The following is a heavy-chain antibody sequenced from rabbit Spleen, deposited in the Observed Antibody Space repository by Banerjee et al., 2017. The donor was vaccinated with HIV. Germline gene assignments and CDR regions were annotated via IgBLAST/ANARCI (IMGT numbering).Heavy chain of an antibody. D-gene: IGHD1-1*01. CDR3: SRDFVAFIGCNFNL. Sequence: QEQLVESGGGLVKPGASLKLSCIASGVTLSGNSIICVVRPAPGRGLVWVECIDTGSSGFTYFASWAKGRFTISRTSSTTVTLQMTSRTAADAATYFFSRDFVAFIGCNFNLWGPGTLVTVS. J-gene: IGHJ4*01. CDR2: IDTGSSGFT. V-gene: IGHV1S45*01. CDR1: GVTLSGNSI.